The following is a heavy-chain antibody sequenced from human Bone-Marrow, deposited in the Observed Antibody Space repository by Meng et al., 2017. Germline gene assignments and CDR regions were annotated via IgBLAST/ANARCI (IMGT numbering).Heavy chain of an antibody. CDR3: TKGARLVDY. CDR2: ITSSHAT. Sequence: GESLKISCAASGFTFTENSMAWVRQAPGKGLQWVSAITSSHATFYAHSVKGRLTISRDNSKNTVYLQMNSLGAEDTAMYYCTKGARLVDYWGQGTLVTVSS. CDR1: GFTFTENS. V-gene: IGHV3-23*01. J-gene: IGHJ4*02. D-gene: IGHD3-9*01.